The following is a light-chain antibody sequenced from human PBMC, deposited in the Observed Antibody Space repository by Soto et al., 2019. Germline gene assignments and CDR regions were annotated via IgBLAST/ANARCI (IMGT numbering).Light chain of an antibody. V-gene: IGKV4-1*01. CDR1: QTISSRSNNRNC. CDR2: WAS. J-gene: IGKJ2*01. Sequence: DIVMTQSPDSLAVSLGERATINCKSGQTISSRSNNRNCLGWFQQKPGQPPKLLIYWASTRQYGVPDRFSGSGSGTDFTLTISSLQAEDVAVYYCQECYSSPFTFGQGTKLEIK. CDR3: QECYSSPFT.